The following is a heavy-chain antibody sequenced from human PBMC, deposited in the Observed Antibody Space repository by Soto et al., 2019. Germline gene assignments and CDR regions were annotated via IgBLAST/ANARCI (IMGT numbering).Heavy chain of an antibody. D-gene: IGHD3-3*01. Sequence: XETLSLTCTVSGGSISSYYWSWIRQPAGKGLEWIGRIYTSGSTNYNPSLKSRVTMSVDTSKNQFSLKLSSVTAADTAVYYCARDIPYDFAYGMDVWGQGTTVTVSS. CDR2: IYTSGST. CDR3: ARDIPYDFAYGMDV. J-gene: IGHJ6*02. CDR1: GGSISSYY. V-gene: IGHV4-4*07.